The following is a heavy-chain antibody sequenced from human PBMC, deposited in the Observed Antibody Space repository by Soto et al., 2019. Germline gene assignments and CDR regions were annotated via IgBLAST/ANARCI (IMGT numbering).Heavy chain of an antibody. CDR3: AGFPVNPGRDSSPIFDS. Sequence: SETLSLTCAVSGDSISSGGFSWSWIRQPPGKGLEWIGYIYHSGTSFYNPSLKSRVTISVDGSKNQFSLKVNSVTAADTAVYYCAGFPVNPGRDSSPIFDSWGQGTLVTVSS. CDR1: GDSISSGGFS. D-gene: IGHD3-22*01. CDR2: IYHSGTS. J-gene: IGHJ4*02. V-gene: IGHV4-30-2*01.